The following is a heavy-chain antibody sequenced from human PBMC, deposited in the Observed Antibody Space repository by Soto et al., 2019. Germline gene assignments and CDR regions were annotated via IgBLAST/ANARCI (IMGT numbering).Heavy chain of an antibody. J-gene: IGHJ4*02. CDR2: ISAYNGNT. D-gene: IGHD6-13*01. CDR3: ARGWDGGSSWYLETQDY. Sequence: QVQLVQSGAEVKKPGASVKVSCKASGYTFTSYGISWVRQAPGQGLEWMGWISAYNGNTNYAQKLQGRVTMTTDTSTSTDYRELRSLRSDDTAVYYCARGWDGGSSWYLETQDYWGQGTLVTVSS. CDR1: GYTFTSYG. V-gene: IGHV1-18*01.